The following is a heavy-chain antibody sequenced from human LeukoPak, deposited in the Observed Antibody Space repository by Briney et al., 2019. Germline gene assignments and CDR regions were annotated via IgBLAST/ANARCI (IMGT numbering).Heavy chain of an antibody. CDR2: VYYSGST. V-gene: IGHV4-59*08. D-gene: IGHD4-23*01. CDR3: ARQAVVTPYNWFDP. CDR1: GGSISSYY. J-gene: IGHJ5*02. Sequence: PSETLSLTCTVSGGSISSYYWSWIRQPPGKGLEWIGYVYYSGSTNHNPSLKSRVTISVDTSKNQFSLKLSSVTAADTAVYYCARQAVVTPYNWFDPWGQGTLVTVSS.